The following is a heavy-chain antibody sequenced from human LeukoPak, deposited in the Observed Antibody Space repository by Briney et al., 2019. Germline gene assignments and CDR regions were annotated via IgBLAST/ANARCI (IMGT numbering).Heavy chain of an antibody. CDR2: IYTSGST. D-gene: IGHD3-22*01. Sequence: PSETLSLTCTVSGGSISSGSYYWSWIRQPAGKGLEWIGRIYTSGSTNHNPSLKSRVTISVDTSKNQFSLKLSSVTAADTAVYYCARGVVTSAFDIWGQGTMVTVSS. J-gene: IGHJ3*02. CDR1: GGSISSGSYY. CDR3: ARGVVTSAFDI. V-gene: IGHV4-61*02.